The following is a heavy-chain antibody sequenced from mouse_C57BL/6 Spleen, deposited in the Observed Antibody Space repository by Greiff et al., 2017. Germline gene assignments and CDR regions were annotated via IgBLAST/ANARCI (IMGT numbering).Heavy chain of an antibody. D-gene: IGHD1-1*01. CDR1: GYTFTSYW. Sequence: QVQLQQPGAELVRPGSSVKLSCKASGYTFTSYWMHWVKQRPIQSLEWIGNFDPSDTETHYNQKFKDKATLTVDKSSSTAYMELSSLTSEDSAVYYCANGGSTALLATDFDYWGQGTTLTVSS. J-gene: IGHJ2*01. V-gene: IGHV1-52*01. CDR3: ANGGSTALLATDFDY. CDR2: FDPSDTET.